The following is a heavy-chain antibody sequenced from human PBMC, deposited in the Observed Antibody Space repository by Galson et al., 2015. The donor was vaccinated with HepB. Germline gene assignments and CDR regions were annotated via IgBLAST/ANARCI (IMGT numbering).Heavy chain of an antibody. CDR2: INHSGST. J-gene: IGHJ6*02. D-gene: IGHD3-10*01. V-gene: IGHV4-34*01. Sequence: ETLSLTCAVYGGSFSGYYWSWIRQPPGKGLEWIGEINHSGSTNYNPSLKSRVTISVDTSKNQFSLKLSSVTAADTAVYYCARFLGFWFGELSRGMDVWGQGTTVTVSS. CDR3: ARFLGFWFGELSRGMDV. CDR1: GGSFSGYY.